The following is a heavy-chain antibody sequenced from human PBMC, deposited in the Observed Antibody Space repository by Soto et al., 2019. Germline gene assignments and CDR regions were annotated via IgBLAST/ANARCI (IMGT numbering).Heavy chain of an antibody. CDR3: ARKKKVQYYYGSGTYYMGMDV. Sequence: QVQLVQSGAEVKKPGSSVKVSCKASGGTFSSYAISWVRQAPGQGLEWMGGIIPIFGTANYAQKFQGRVTITADESTSTAYMELSSLRSEDTAVYYCARKKKVQYYYGSGTYYMGMDVWGQGTTVTVSS. CDR2: IIPIFGTA. D-gene: IGHD3-10*01. J-gene: IGHJ6*02. V-gene: IGHV1-69*01. CDR1: GGTFSSYA.